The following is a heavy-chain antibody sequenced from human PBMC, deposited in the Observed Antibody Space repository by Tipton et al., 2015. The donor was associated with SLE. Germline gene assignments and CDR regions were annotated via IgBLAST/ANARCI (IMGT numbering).Heavy chain of an antibody. D-gene: IGHD2-8*02. CDR2: INHSGST. CDR3: ARAACTGGACYFDS. Sequence: TLSLTCAVYGGSFSGYYWSWIRQPPGKGLEGIGEINHSGSTNYNPALKSRVTISVDTSKKQFSLKLSSVTAADTAVYYCARAACTGGACYFDSWGQGSLVTVSS. J-gene: IGHJ4*02. V-gene: IGHV4-34*01. CDR1: GGSFSGYY.